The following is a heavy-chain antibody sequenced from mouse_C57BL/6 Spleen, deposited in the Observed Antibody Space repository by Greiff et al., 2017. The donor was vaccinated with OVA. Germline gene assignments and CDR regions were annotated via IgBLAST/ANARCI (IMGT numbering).Heavy chain of an antibody. V-gene: IGHV1-80*01. D-gene: IGHD2-4*01. CDR2: FYPGDGDT. CDR1: GYAFGASW. Sequence: VQLQESGADLLRPGASLRISGKPSGYAFGASWMTGVNKGPGRGLRWIGQFYPGDGDTNDNGKFKGKATLTADKSSSTAYMQLSSLTSEDSAVYFCARREIYYDYDGAWFAYWGQGTLVTVSA. J-gene: IGHJ3*01. CDR3: ARREIYYDYDGAWFAY.